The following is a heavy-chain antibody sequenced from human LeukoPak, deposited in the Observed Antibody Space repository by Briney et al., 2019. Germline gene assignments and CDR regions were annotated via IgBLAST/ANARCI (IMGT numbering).Heavy chain of an antibody. CDR2: ISASGDSA. Sequence: GGSLRLSCAASGFTFAEHGMNWVRQAPGQGLEWVSLISASGDSASYADSVKGRFTISRDNSRNTLYLQMSSLRVDDTAVYYCAKDPGVNRGVVMTNWFDPWGQGTLVIVSS. D-gene: IGHD3-10*01. CDR3: AKDPGVNRGVVMTNWFDP. J-gene: IGHJ5*02. CDR1: GFTFAEHG. V-gene: IGHV3-23*01.